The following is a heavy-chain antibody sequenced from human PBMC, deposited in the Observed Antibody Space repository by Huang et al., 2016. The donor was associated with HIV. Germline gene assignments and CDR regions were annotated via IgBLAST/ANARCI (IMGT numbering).Heavy chain of an antibody. D-gene: IGHD4-17*01. J-gene: IGHJ4*02. Sequence: QVQLVQSGAEVKTPGSSVKVSCKASGGTFSQYAISWVRQAPGQGLEWLGGIIPIFGTPNYARKFQGRVTITADDSTSTTYVEVSSLRSEDTAIYYCARGQLGSYGDYDVLYWGQGTLVTVSS. V-gene: IGHV1-69*13. CDR1: GGTFSQYA. CDR3: ARGQLGSYGDYDVLY. CDR2: IIPIFGTP.